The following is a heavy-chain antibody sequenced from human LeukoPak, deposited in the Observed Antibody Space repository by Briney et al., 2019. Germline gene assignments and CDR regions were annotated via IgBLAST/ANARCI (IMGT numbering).Heavy chain of an antibody. CDR2: ISAYNGNT. J-gene: IGHJ5*02. CDR3: ARLVYPRTYYDFWSGYQYNWFDP. Sequence: GPSVKVSCKASGYTFTSYGISWVRQAPGQGLEWMGWISAYNGNTNYAQKLQGGVTMTTDTSTSTAYMELRSLRSDDTAVYYCARLVYPRTYYDFWSGYQYNWFDPWGQGTLVTVSS. V-gene: IGHV1-18*01. CDR1: GYTFTSYG. D-gene: IGHD3-3*01.